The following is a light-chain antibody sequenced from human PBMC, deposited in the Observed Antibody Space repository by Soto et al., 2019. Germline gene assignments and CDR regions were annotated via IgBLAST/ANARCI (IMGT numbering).Light chain of an antibody. J-gene: IGLJ1*01. V-gene: IGLV2-14*01. CDR1: RSDIGDSNF. CDR2: EVN. Sequence: QSALAQPACVSVYAGQSVTISCTGPRSDIGDSNFISWYQHSPGKAPRLLIYEVNNRPSGVSRRFSGSKAGNTASLTISGLLDDDEADYFCASFRSGTILVFGSGTKVTVL. CDR3: ASFRSGTILV.